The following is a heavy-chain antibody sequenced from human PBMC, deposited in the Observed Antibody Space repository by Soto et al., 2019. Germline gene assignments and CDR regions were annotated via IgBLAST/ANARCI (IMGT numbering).Heavy chain of an antibody. V-gene: IGHV1-2*02. CDR1: GYTFTGYY. D-gene: IGHD6-19*01. CDR3: ARGRQWLDYYFDY. J-gene: IGHJ4*02. Sequence: ASVKVSCKASGYTFTGYYMHWVRQAPGQGLEWMGWINPNSGGKNYAQKFQGRVTMTRDTSISTAYMELSRLRSDDTAVYYCARGRQWLDYYFDYWGQGTLVTVSS. CDR2: INPNSGGK.